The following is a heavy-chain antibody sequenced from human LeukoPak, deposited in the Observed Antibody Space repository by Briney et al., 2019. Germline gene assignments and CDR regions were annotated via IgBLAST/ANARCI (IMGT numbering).Heavy chain of an antibody. J-gene: IGHJ4*02. CDR3: AREVAVDGLYYFDH. CDR2: INPDSGGT. V-gene: IGHV1-2*02. Sequence: ASVKASCKASGYTFSDYYLHWVRQAPGQGLEWIGWINPDSGGTDYAQKFQGRVTMTTDSSVTTAYMDLSRLTFDDTAVYYCAREVAVDGLYYFDHWGQGTPVTVSS. CDR1: GYTFSDYY. D-gene: IGHD6-19*01.